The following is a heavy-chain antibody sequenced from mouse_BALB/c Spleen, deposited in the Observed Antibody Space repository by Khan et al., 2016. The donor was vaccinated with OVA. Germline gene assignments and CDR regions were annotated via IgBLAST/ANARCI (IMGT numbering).Heavy chain of an antibody. V-gene: IGHV3-8*02. Sequence: MQLEESGPSLMKPSQTLSLTCSVTGDSITSGYWNWIRKFPGNKLEYMGYISYSGSTYYNPSLKSRISITRDTSKNQYYLQLNSVTTEDTATYYCARYDYDYDEAFAYWGQGTLVTVSA. CDR3: ARYDYDYDEAFAY. J-gene: IGHJ3*01. CDR1: GDSITSGY. D-gene: IGHD2-4*01. CDR2: ISYSGST.